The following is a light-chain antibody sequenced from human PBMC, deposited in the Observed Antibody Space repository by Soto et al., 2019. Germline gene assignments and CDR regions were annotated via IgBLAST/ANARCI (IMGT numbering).Light chain of an antibody. V-gene: IGKV3-11*01. J-gene: IGKJ5*01. CDR3: QQRSNWPPIT. CDR2: HAS. Sequence: MTQSPATLSVNPGQTATLSCRASQSVSSYLAGYQQKPGQAPRLLIYHASNRATGIPARFSGSGSGTDFTLTISSLEPEDFAVYYCQQRSNWPPITFSQVTLPAVK. CDR1: QSVSSY.